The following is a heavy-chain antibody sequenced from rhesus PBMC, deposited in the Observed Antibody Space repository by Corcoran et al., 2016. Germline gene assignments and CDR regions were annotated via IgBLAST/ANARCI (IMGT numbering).Heavy chain of an antibody. J-gene: IGHJ3*01. CDR1: GGTISSGYCY. CDR2: IYRNSEST. D-gene: IGHD4-29*01. CDR3: VTANDYGSTYAFDF. Sequence: QVQLQESGPGVVKPSETLSLTCAVSGGTISSGYCYWSWIRQPPGKGLEWIGGIYRNSESTTYNPSLKSRVTISKDTSKNQFSLKLSSVTATDTAVYYCVTANDYGSTYAFDFWGQGLRVTVSS. V-gene: IGHV4S12*01.